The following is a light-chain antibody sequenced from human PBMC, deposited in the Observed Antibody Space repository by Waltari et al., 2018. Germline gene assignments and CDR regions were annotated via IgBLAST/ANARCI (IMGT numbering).Light chain of an antibody. J-gene: IGLJ3*02. CDR2: GST. CDR1: GSNTGAGHD. CDR3: QSYDTSLSVV. V-gene: IGLV1-40*01. Sequence: SVLTQPPSVSGAPGQRVTIPCTGSGSNTGAGHDHHWYQQLPRAAPKLLIYGSTSRPLGVPARFFGSTSGTSASLAITGLQAEDEADYYCQSYDTSLSVVFGGGTKLTVL.